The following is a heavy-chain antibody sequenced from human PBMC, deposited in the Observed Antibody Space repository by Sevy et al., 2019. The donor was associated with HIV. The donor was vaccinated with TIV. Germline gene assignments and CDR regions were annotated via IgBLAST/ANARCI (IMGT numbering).Heavy chain of an antibody. V-gene: IGHV3-7*03. CDR3: ARDCSSASCLWGMDV. Sequence: GGSLRLSCAASGLTFSSYWMHWVRQAPGKGLVWVANIKRDGSEKYYVASVKGRFTISRDNAKTSLYLQMNSLRVEDTAVYYCARDCSSASCLWGMDVWGQGTMVTVSS. D-gene: IGHD2-2*01. J-gene: IGHJ6*02. CDR1: GLTFSSYW. CDR2: IKRDGSEK.